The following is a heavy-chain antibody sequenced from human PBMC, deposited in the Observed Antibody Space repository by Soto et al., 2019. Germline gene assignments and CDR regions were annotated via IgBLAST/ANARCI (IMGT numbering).Heavy chain of an antibody. J-gene: IGHJ4*02. V-gene: IGHV4-59*08. CDR1: GGSISSYY. CDR2: IYYSGST. Sequence: SETLSLTCTVSGGSISSYYWSWILQPPGKGLEWIGYIYYSGSTNYNPSLKSRVTISVDTSKNQFSLKLSSVTAADTAVYYCARHARYCSGGSCYPHFDYWGQGTLVTVSS. CDR3: ARHARYCSGGSCYPHFDY. D-gene: IGHD2-15*01.